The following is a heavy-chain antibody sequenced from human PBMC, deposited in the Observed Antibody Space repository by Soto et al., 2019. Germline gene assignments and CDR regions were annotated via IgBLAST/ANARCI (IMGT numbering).Heavy chain of an antibody. D-gene: IGHD3-22*01. Sequence: GGSLRLSCAASGFTFSSYAMSWVRQAPGKGLEWVSAISGSGFSTYYADSLKGRLTISRDNSKNTFYLQMNSLRAEDTAVYYCLYYYDSSGYLYYFDYWGQGTLVTVSS. CDR1: GFTFSSYA. CDR3: LYYYDSSGYLYYFDY. CDR2: ISGSGFST. V-gene: IGHV3-23*01. J-gene: IGHJ4*02.